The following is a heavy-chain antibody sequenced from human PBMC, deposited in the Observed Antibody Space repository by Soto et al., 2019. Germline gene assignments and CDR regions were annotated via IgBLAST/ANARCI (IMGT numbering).Heavy chain of an antibody. Sequence: GGSLRLSCAASGFTFSSYSMNWVRQAPGKGLEWVSSISSSSSYIYYADSVKGRFTISRDNAKNSLYLQMNSLRAEDTAVYYCARDKTYCGGDCYSPGYYFDYWGQGTLVTVSS. CDR3: ARDKTYCGGDCYSPGYYFDY. J-gene: IGHJ4*02. D-gene: IGHD2-21*02. V-gene: IGHV3-21*01. CDR1: GFTFSSYS. CDR2: ISSSSSYI.